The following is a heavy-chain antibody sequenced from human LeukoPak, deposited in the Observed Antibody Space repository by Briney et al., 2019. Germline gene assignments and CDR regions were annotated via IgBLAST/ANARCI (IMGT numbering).Heavy chain of an antibody. V-gene: IGHV3-23*01. CDR2: ISGRGGCK. J-gene: IGHJ4*02. Sequence: PGGSLRLSCAASGFTFSNYAMSWVRQPPRKGLEWVSAISGRGGCKPLADSVTGRFAISRNKSNNTLYLQLNGLRAEDTAVYYCAKEPYRGSYYFHFDYWGQGTLVTVSS. CDR3: AKEPYRGSYYFHFDY. CDR1: GFTFSNYA. D-gene: IGHD1-26*01.